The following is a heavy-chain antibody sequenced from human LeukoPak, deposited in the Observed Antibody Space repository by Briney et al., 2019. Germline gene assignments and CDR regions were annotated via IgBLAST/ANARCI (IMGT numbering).Heavy chain of an antibody. Sequence: GGSLRLSCSASGFTVSSFSMHWVRQAPGKGLVWVSRINSDGSTTTYADSVKGRFTISRDNSKNTLYLQMNSLRAEDTAVYYCAYYHVNEEPPTFWGQGTLVTVSS. V-gene: IGHV3-74*03. CDR2: INSDGSTT. D-gene: IGHD3-16*01. CDR1: GFTVSSFS. J-gene: IGHJ4*02. CDR3: AYYHVNEEPPTF.